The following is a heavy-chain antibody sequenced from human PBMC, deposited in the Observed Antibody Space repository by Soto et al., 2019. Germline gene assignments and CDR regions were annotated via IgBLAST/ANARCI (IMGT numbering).Heavy chain of an antibody. V-gene: IGHV1-58*02. CDR2: IVVGSGNT. CDR1: GFTFTSSA. D-gene: IGHD3-22*01. Sequence: SVKVSCKASGFTFTSSAMQWVRQARGQRLEWIGWIVVGSGNTNYAQKFQGRVTITRDTSASTAYMELSSLRSEDTAVYYCARDRPGIYYDSSGYDGAFDIWGQGTMVTVSS. J-gene: IGHJ3*02. CDR3: ARDRPGIYYDSSGYDGAFDI.